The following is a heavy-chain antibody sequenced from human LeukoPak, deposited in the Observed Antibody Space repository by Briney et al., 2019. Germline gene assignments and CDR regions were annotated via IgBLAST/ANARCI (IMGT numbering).Heavy chain of an antibody. CDR1: GYTFTSYY. CDR2: INPSDGTT. Sequence: GASVKVSCKASGYTFTSYYMQWVRQAPGQGLEWMGIINPSDGTTYYIQKFQGRVTITRDTSTSTIYMELSSLRSGDTAVYYCANFLGYCSSTSCSTHDAFDIWGQGTMVTVSS. D-gene: IGHD2-2*01. CDR3: ANFLGYCSSTSCSTHDAFDI. J-gene: IGHJ3*02. V-gene: IGHV1-46*01.